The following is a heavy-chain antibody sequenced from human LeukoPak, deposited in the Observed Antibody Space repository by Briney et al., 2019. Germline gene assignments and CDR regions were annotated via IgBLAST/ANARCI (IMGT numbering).Heavy chain of an antibody. V-gene: IGHV3-74*01. CDR3: ARAEMVVATDI. D-gene: IGHD5-24*01. Sequence: PGGSLRLSCAASGFTFSSYWMHWVRQAPGKGLVWVSRINSDGSDTDYADFVKGRFTISRDNAKNTVYLQMNSLRAEDTAVYYCARAEMVVATDIWGQGTMVTVSS. J-gene: IGHJ3*02. CDR2: INSDGSDT. CDR1: GFTFSSYW.